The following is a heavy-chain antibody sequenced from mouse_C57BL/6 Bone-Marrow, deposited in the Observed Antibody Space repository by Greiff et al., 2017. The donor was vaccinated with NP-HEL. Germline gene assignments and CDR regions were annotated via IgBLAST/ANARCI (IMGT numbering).Heavy chain of an antibody. Sequence: EVKLMESGPGLMKPSQTVFLTCTVTGISITTGNYRWSWIRQFPGNKLEWIGYIYYSGTITYNPSLTSRTTITRDTPKNQFFLEMNSLTAEDTATYYCARDNYDYGLYYYAMDYWGQGTSVTVSS. V-gene: IGHV3-5*01. CDR1: GISITTGNYR. CDR2: IYYSGTI. J-gene: IGHJ4*01. CDR3: ARDNYDYGLYYYAMDY. D-gene: IGHD2-4*01.